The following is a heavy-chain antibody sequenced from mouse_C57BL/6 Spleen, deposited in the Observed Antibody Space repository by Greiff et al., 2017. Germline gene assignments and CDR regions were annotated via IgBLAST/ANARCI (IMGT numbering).Heavy chain of an antibody. CDR1: GFSLTSYG. CDR2: IWSDGST. J-gene: IGHJ4*01. CDR3: ARTTVVEGNAMDY. V-gene: IGHV2-6*03. D-gene: IGHD1-1*01. Sequence: VKLMESGPGLVAPSQSLSITCTVSGFSLTSYGVHWVRQPPGKGLEWLVVIWSDGSTTYNSALKSRLSISKDNSKSQVFLKMNRLQTDDTAMYYCARTTVVEGNAMDYWGQGTSVTVSS.